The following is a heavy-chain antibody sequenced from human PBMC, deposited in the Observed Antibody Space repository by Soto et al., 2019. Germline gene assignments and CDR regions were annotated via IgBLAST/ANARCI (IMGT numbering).Heavy chain of an antibody. CDR3: ARGGRYYYGSGSYIWFDP. CDR1: GYTFTSYG. J-gene: IGHJ5*02. CDR2: ISAYNGNT. Sequence: GGPVKVSCKASGYTFTSYGISWVRQAPGQGLEWMGWISAYNGNTNYAQKLQGRVTMTTDTSTSTAYMELGSLRSDDTAVYYCARGGRYYYGSGSYIWFDPWGQGTLVTVSS. V-gene: IGHV1-18*04. D-gene: IGHD3-10*01.